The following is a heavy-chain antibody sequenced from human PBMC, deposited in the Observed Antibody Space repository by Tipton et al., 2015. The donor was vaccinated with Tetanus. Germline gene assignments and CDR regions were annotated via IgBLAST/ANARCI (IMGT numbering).Heavy chain of an antibody. V-gene: IGHV4-4*07. J-gene: IGHJ3*02. CDR1: GGSISNYY. Sequence: TLSLTCSVSGGSISNYYWNWIRQPAGKGLEWIGRIYVTGAINYSPALQSRVTMSVDTAKNQFSLSLSSVTAADAAMYYCAREGVYYHDGSGFYAFDIWGRGTMVAVSS. D-gene: IGHD3-22*01. CDR2: IYVTGAI. CDR3: AREGVYYHDGSGFYAFDI.